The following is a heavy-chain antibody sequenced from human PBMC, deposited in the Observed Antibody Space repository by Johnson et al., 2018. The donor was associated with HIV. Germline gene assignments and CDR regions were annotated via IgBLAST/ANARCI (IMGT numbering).Heavy chain of an antibody. CDR2: IWCDGSNK. CDR1: GFTFNSYG. J-gene: IGHJ3*01. CDR3: ARDQRLAAVATDGFDV. V-gene: IGHV3-33*01. Sequence: QVQLVESGGGVVQPGRSLRLSCAASGFTFNSYGMHWVRQAPGKGLEWVALIWCDGSNKYYADSVKGRFTISRDNSKNTLYLQMNSLRAEDTAVYYCARDQRLAAVATDGFDVWGQGTMVTVSS. D-gene: IGHD6-13*01.